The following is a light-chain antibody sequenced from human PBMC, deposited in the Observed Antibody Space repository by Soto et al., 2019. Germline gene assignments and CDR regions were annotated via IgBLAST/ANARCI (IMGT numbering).Light chain of an antibody. Sequence: DIQMTQSPSTLSASLGDRVTITSRASQSIGESLAWYQQKPGKAPYLLISDVSSLERGVPSRFSGSGSGTEFTLTISSMQPDDFATFYCQQYNGYSRTFGQGTKVDIK. CDR3: QQYNGYSRT. CDR2: DVS. J-gene: IGKJ1*01. CDR1: QSIGES. V-gene: IGKV1-5*01.